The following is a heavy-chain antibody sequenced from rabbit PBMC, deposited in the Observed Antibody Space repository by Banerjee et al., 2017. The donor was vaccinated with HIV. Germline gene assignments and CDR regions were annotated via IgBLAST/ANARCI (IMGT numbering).Heavy chain of an antibody. CDR3: ARDLAGVIGWNFNL. CDR1: GFDFSSYH. J-gene: IGHJ4*01. V-gene: IGHV1S40*01. CDR2: INTSTGNT. Sequence: QQLEESGGGLVKPGASLTLTCTASGFDFSSYHMCWVRQAPGKGLEWIACINTSTGNTVYATWAKGRFTISKTSWTTVTLQMTSLTAADTATHFCARDLAGVIGWNFNLWGQGTLVTVS. D-gene: IGHD4-1*01.